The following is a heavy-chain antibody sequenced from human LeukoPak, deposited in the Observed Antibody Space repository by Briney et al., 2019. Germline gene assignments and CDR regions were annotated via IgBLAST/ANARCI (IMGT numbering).Heavy chain of an antibody. Sequence: ASVKVSCKASGYTFTGYYMHWVRQAPGQVLEWMGWINPNSGRTNYAQKFQGRVTMTRDTSISTAYMELSRLRSDDTAVYYCATSFQHSSYYFDYWGQGTLVSVSS. CDR2: INPNSGRT. CDR1: GYTFTGYY. V-gene: IGHV1-2*02. J-gene: IGHJ4*02. D-gene: IGHD6-6*01. CDR3: ATSFQHSSYYFDY.